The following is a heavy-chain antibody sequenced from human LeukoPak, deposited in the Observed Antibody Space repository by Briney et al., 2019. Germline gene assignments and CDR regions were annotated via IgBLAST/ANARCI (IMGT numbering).Heavy chain of an antibody. D-gene: IGHD2-15*01. V-gene: IGHV3-23*01. Sequence: LAGGSLRLSCVASGFTLSNHPMYWVRQAPGKGLEWVSSLSDTGDSTHYADSVKGRFTISRDSARSALYLQMNSLRAEDTAVYYCAKGDCSSGSCYFDYWGQGSQVTVSS. J-gene: IGHJ4*02. CDR3: AKGDCSSGSCYFDY. CDR2: LSDTGDST. CDR1: GFTLSNHP.